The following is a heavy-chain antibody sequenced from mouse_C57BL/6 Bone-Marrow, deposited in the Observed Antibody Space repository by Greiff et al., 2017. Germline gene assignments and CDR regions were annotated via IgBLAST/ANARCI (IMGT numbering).Heavy chain of an antibody. D-gene: IGHD1-2*01. Sequence: QVQLQQSGAELVKPGASVKLSCKASGYTFTSYWMQWVKQRPGQGLEWIGEIDPSDSYTNYNQKFKGKATLTVDTSSSTAYMQRSSLTSEDSAVYYCARRLLDFNWYFDVWGKGTTVTVSS. CDR3: ARRLLDFNWYFDV. CDR2: IDPSDSYT. CDR1: GYTFTSYW. V-gene: IGHV1-50*01. J-gene: IGHJ1*03.